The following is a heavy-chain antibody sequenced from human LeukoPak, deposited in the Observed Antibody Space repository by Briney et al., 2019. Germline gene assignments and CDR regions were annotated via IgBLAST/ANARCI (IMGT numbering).Heavy chain of an antibody. D-gene: IGHD3-3*01. Sequence: ASETLSLTCAVYGGSFSDYNWNWIRQPPGKGLEWIGEINHSGSTNYNPSLKSRVTISVDTSKNQFSLKLSSVTAADTAVYYCARGSYDFWSGHQNPPLYWGQETLVTVSS. V-gene: IGHV4-34*01. CDR3: ARGSYDFWSGHQNPPLY. J-gene: IGHJ4*02. CDR2: INHSGST. CDR1: GGSFSDYN.